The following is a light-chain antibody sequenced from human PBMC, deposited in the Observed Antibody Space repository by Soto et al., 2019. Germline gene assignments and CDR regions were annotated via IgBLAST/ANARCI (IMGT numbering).Light chain of an antibody. Sequence: QSVLTQPASVSGSPGQTITISCTGSNSDIGAYDYVSWYQQHPGKPPTLLIYEVTFRPSGVPNRFSGSKSGNTATLTISGLLTEDEAYYYCWSYARGTLLFGGGTKVTVL. CDR1: NSDIGAYDY. J-gene: IGLJ2*01. CDR3: WSYARGTLL. CDR2: EVT. V-gene: IGLV2-14*01.